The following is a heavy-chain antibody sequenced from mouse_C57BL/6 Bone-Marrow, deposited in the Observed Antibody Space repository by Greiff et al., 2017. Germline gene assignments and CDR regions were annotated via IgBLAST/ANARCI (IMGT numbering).Heavy chain of an antibody. V-gene: IGHV1-52*01. D-gene: IGHD1-2*01. CDR2: IDPSDSET. Sequence: QVQLQQPGAELVRPGSSVKLSCKASGYTFTSYWMHWVKQRPIQGLEWIGNIDPSDSETHYNQKFKDKATLTVDKSSSTAYMQLSSLTSEDSAVYYCARTFFTTDYAMDYWGQGTSVTVSS. CDR1: GYTFTSYW. CDR3: ARTFFTTDYAMDY. J-gene: IGHJ4*01.